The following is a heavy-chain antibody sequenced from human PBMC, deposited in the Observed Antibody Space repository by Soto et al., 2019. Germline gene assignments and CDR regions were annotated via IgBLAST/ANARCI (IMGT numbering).Heavy chain of an antibody. CDR2: ISGSGGST. V-gene: IGHV3-23*01. D-gene: IGHD4-17*01. Sequence: PGGSLRLSCAASGFTFSSYAMSWVRQAPGKGLEWVSAISGSGGSTYYADSVKGRFTISRDNSKNTLYLQMNSLRAEDTAVYYCAKNHLTTVTTGGFDWCFDLWGRGTLVTVSS. CDR1: GFTFSSYA. J-gene: IGHJ2*01. CDR3: AKNHLTTVTTGGFDWCFDL.